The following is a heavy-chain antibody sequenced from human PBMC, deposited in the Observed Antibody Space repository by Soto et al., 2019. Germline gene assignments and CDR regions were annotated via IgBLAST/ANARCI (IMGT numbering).Heavy chain of an antibody. D-gene: IGHD1-26*01. J-gene: IGHJ4*01. CDR2: IYYSGST. CDR3: ARHDRSGSYYDPLHY. V-gene: IGHV4-39*01. CDR1: GGSISSSSYY. Sequence: QLQLQESGPGLVKPSETLSLTCTVSGGSISSSSYYWGWIRQPPGKGLEWIGSIYYSGSTYYNPPLKSRVTISVDTSKSHFSLKLSAVTAADTSVYYCARHDRSGSYYDPLHYWGHGTLVTVSS.